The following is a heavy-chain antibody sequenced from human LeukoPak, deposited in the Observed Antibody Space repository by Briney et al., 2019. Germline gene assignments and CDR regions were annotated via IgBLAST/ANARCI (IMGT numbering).Heavy chain of an antibody. CDR2: IKQDGSEK. J-gene: IGHJ6*03. V-gene: IGHV3-7*01. CDR1: GFTFNIYW. Sequence: GGSLRLSCAASGFTFNIYWMSWVRQAPGKGLEWVAKIKQDGSEKYYVDSVKGRFTISRDNAKNSLFLQMNSLRAEDTAVYYCARASSSWYYYYYMDVWGKGTTVTVSS. D-gene: IGHD6-13*01. CDR3: ARASSSWYYYYYMDV.